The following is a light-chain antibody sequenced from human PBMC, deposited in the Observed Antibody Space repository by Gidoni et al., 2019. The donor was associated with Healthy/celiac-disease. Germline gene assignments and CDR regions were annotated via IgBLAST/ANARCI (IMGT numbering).Light chain of an antibody. CDR1: QDVSKY. Sequence: DIQMTQFPSSLSASVGDRVSIICQASQDVSKYLNWYQQKPGKAPKLLIYAASNLETGVPSRFSGSGSGTDFTFTISSLQPEDLATYYCQQNDNLPLTFXPXTKVDIK. CDR3: QQNDNLPLT. CDR2: AAS. V-gene: IGKV1-33*01. J-gene: IGKJ3*01.